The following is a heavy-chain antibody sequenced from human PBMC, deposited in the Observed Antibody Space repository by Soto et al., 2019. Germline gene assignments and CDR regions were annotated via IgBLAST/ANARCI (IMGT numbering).Heavy chain of an antibody. CDR1: GFTFSSYG. Sequence: QVQLVESGGGVVQPGRSLRLSCAASGFTFSSYGMHWVRQAPGKGLEWVAVIWYDGSNKYYADSVKGRFTISRDNSKNTLYLQMNGLRAEDTAVYYCASETRGMDVWGQGTTVTVSS. V-gene: IGHV3-33*01. J-gene: IGHJ6*02. CDR3: ASETRGMDV. CDR2: IWYDGSNK.